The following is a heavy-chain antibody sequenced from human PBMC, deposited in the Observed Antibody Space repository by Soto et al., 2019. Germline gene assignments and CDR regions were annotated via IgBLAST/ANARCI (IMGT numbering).Heavy chain of an antibody. CDR2: ISDSGVTT. CDR1: GFTFSKYA. Sequence: EVQLLESGGGLVQPGGSLRLSCAASGFTFSKYAMSWVRQAPGKGLDWVSGISDSGVTTDSADSVKVRFTISRDNSKNTLHLQMNSLRAEDTAVYYRAKGKGTGVTRVGAFDIWGPGKMVNVSS. D-gene: IGHD3-3*01. CDR3: AKGKGTGVTRVGAFDI. J-gene: IGHJ3*02. V-gene: IGHV3-23*01.